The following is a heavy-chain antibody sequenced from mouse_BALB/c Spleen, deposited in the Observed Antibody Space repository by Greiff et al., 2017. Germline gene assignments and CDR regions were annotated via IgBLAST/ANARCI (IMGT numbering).Heavy chain of an antibody. J-gene: IGHJ3*01. CDR1: GFTFTDYY. Sequence: DVKLVESGGGLVQPGGSLRLSCATSGFTFTDYYMSWVRQPPGKALEWLGFIRNKANGYTTEYSASVKGRFTISRDNSQSILYLQMNTLRAEDSATYYCARDIAGYYGYVIAYWGQGTLVTVSA. V-gene: IGHV7-3*02. CDR3: ARDIAGYYGYVIAY. CDR2: IRNKANGYTT. D-gene: IGHD1-2*01.